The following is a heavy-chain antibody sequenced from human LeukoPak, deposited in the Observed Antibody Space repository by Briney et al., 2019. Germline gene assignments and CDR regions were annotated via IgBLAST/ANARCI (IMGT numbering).Heavy chain of an antibody. Sequence: SETLSLTCTVSGGSISSYYWSWIRQPPGKGLEWIAYIYHSGSTYYNPSLKSRVTTSVDRSKNQFSLKMSSVTAADTAMYYCARDSVFNGFDIWGQGTMVTVSS. CDR1: GGSISSYY. J-gene: IGHJ3*02. V-gene: IGHV4-59*12. D-gene: IGHD2-8*01. CDR3: ARDSVFNGFDI. CDR2: IYHSGST.